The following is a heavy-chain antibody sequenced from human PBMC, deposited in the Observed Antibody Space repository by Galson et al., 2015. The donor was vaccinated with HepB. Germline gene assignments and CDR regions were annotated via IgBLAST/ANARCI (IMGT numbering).Heavy chain of an antibody. CDR1: GGTFSSYT. D-gene: IGHD6-13*01. CDR2: IIPILGIA. Sequence: SVKVSCKASGGTFSSYTISWVRQAPGQGLEWMGRIIPILGIANYAQKFQGRVTITADKSTSTAYMELSSLRSEDMAVYYCELGGSWETDYWGQGTLVTVSS. V-gene: IGHV1-69*02. J-gene: IGHJ4*02. CDR3: ELGGSWETDY.